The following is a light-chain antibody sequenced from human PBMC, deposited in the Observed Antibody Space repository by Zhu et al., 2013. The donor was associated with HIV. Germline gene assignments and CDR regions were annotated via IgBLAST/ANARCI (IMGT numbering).Light chain of an antibody. V-gene: IGKV1-9*01. CDR3: QHVNNNAA. Sequence: DIQLTQSPSFLSASVGDRVTITCRASHDIGRYLAWYQQKPGKAPKLLIYDASTLQSGVPSRFSCSGSGTEFSLTISSLQPEDFATYYCQHVNNNAAFGPGTKVDV. J-gene: IGKJ3*01. CDR2: DAS. CDR1: HDIGRY.